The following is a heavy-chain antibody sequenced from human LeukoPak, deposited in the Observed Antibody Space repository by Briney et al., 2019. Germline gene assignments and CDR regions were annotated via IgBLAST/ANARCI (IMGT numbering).Heavy chain of an antibody. J-gene: IGHJ4*02. CDR3: ASNKDSSSWYYFDY. D-gene: IGHD6-13*01. Sequence: SETLSLTCTVSGGSISSYCWSWIRQPPGKGLEWIGYIYYSGSTNYNPSLKSRVTISVDTSKNQFSLKLSSVTAADTAVYYCASNKDSSSWYYFDYWGQGTLVTVSS. V-gene: IGHV4-59*01. CDR1: GGSISSYC. CDR2: IYYSGST.